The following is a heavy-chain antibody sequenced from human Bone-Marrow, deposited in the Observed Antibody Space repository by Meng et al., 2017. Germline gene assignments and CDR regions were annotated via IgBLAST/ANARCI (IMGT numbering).Heavy chain of an antibody. Sequence: EVQLVETGGGLIQPGGSLRLSCAASGFTVSSNYMSWVRQAPGKGLECISRIDNDGTSILYADSVKGRFTVSRDNAKNTMYLQMNSLRVEDTAVYYCARDSGGSFNLWGRGTLVTVSS. CDR1: GFTVSSNY. D-gene: IGHD3-16*01. CDR3: ARDSGGSFNL. V-gene: IGHV3-53*02. J-gene: IGHJ2*01. CDR2: IDNDGTSI.